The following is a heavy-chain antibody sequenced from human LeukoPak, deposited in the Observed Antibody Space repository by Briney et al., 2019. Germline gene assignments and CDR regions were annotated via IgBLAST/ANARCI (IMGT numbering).Heavy chain of an antibody. CDR1: GGSISSRSYY. J-gene: IGHJ4*02. CDR2: VFYSGST. D-gene: IGHD2-8*01. V-gene: IGHV4-39*01. CDR3: VRHVLAHGVLGYFDF. Sequence: PSETLSLTCNVSGGSISSRSYYWGWIRQPPGQGLEWIGSVFYSGSTYYNPSLESRVTISVDTSKNQFSLTLSSLTAADTAVYYCVRHVLAHGVLGYFDFWGQGTLLTVSS.